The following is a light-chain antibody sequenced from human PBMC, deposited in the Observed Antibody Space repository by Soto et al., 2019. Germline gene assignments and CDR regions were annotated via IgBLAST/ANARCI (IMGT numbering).Light chain of an antibody. CDR3: QQRSNWPLT. CDR2: DAS. J-gene: IGKJ4*01. V-gene: IGKV3-11*01. CDR1: QTFSSS. Sequence: EIVLTQSPATLSLSPGERATLSCRASQTFSSSLAWYQHRPGQAPRLLIYDASNTAPGIPDRFSGSGSGTDFTLTISSLEPEDFAVYYCQQRSNWPLTFGGGTKVDIK.